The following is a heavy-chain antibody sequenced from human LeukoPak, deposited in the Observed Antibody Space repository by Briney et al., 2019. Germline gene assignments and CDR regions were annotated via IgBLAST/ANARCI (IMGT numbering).Heavy chain of an antibody. CDR1: AFTSRSYG. V-gene: IGHV3-30*02. CDR3: AKKWSGDYDSSGVNDAFDI. CDR2: IRYHGSDK. J-gene: IGHJ3*02. Sequence: PGGSLRLSCAASAFTSRSYGMHWVRQAPGKGLEWVAFIRYHGSDKYYADSVKDRFTISRDNSKNTLCLQMNSLRAEDTAVYYCAKKWSGDYDSSGVNDAFDIWGQGTMVTVSS. D-gene: IGHD3-22*01.